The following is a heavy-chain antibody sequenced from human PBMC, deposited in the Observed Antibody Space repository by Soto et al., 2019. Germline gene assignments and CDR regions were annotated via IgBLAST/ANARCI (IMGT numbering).Heavy chain of an antibody. CDR3: TTGLYYYDSSGYYSRLLYFDY. Sequence: GGSLRLSCAASGFTFSNAWMNWVRQAPGKGLEWVGRIKSKTDGGTTDYAAPMKGRFTISRDDSKNTLYLQMNSLKTEDTAVYYCTTGLYYYDSSGYYSRLLYFDYWGQGTLVTVSS. CDR2: IKSKTDGGTT. CDR1: GFTFSNAW. V-gene: IGHV3-15*07. D-gene: IGHD3-22*01. J-gene: IGHJ4*02.